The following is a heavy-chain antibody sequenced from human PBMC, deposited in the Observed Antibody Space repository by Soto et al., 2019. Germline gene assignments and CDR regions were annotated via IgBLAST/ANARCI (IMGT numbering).Heavy chain of an antibody. D-gene: IGHD6-19*01. V-gene: IGHV3-30-3*01. CDR3: ARDRGWNYLDY. Sequence: GGSLRLSCAASGFTFISYAMHWVRQAPGKGLEWVAVISYDGSNKYYADSVKGRFTISRDNSKNTLYLRMNSLSAEDTAVYYCARDRGWNYLDYWGQGTLVTVSS. CDR1: GFTFISYA. CDR2: ISYDGSNK. J-gene: IGHJ4*02.